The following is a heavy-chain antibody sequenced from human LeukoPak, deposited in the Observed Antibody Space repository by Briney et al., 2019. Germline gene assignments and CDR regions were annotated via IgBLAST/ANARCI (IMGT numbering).Heavy chain of an antibody. CDR3: ARDAADLAVAFDY. V-gene: IGHV3-21*01. Sequence: GGSLTLSCAASGFTFSSYNMNWVRQAPGKWLEWVSSISSSSSYITYADSMKGRFTISRDNAKNSLYLQINSLRAEDTAVYYCARDAADLAVAFDYWGQGTLVTVSS. CDR1: GFTFSSYN. J-gene: IGHJ4*02. D-gene: IGHD6-19*01. CDR2: ISSSSSYI.